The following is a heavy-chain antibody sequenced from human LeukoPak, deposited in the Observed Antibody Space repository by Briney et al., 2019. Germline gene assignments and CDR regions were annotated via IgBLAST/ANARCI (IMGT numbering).Heavy chain of an antibody. D-gene: IGHD6-19*01. V-gene: IGHV4-39*07. CDR3: ARDYRSGFFDY. CDR1: SGSINSSSYF. Sequence: SETLSLTCSVSSGSINSSSYFWGWIRQPPGKGLEWIGTIYYSGSTYYNPPLKSRVTISIDTSKNQFSLTLRSVTAADTAAYYCARDYRSGFFDYWGQGTLVIVSS. J-gene: IGHJ4*02. CDR2: IYYSGST.